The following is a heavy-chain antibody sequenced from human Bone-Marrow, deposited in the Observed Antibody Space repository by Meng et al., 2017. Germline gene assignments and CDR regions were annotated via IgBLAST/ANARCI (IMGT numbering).Heavy chain of an antibody. CDR3: ATGAAAADH. D-gene: IGHD6-13*01. CDR2: IKSNSDGGTT. V-gene: IGHV3-15*01. J-gene: IGHJ4*02. CDR1: GFSFTDAW. Sequence: EGRLVESGGGLVKPGGSLRLSCVASGFSFTDAWMSWVRQAPGKGLEWVGRIKSNSDGGTTDYAAPVKGRFTISRDDSKNTLYLQMNSLITEDTAVYFCATGAAAADHWGQGTLVTVSS.